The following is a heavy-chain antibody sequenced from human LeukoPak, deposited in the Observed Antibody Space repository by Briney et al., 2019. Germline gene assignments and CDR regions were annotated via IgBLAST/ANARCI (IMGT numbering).Heavy chain of an antibody. D-gene: IGHD3/OR15-3a*01. CDR1: GFTFISYS. CDR3: ARVGLPDAFDI. J-gene: IGHJ3*02. Sequence: KSGGSLRLSCAASGFTFISYSMTWVRQAPGKGLEWVSSISSRSTYIYYADSLKSRFTISRDNSKNTLYLQMNSLRAEDTAVYYCARVGLPDAFDIWGQGTMVTVSS. CDR2: ISSRSTYI. V-gene: IGHV3-21*04.